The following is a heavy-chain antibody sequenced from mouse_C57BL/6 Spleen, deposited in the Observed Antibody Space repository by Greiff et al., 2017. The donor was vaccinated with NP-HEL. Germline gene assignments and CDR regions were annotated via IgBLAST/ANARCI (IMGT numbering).Heavy chain of an antibody. CDR2: IYPGDGDT. Sequence: VHLVESGPELVKPGASVKISCKASGYAFSSSWMNWVKQRPGKGLEWIGRIYPGDGDTNYNGKFKGKATLTADKSSSTAYMQLSSLTSEDSAVYFCARNYASNSWYFDVWGTGTTVTVSS. V-gene: IGHV1-82*01. CDR1: GYAFSSSW. D-gene: IGHD1-1*01. J-gene: IGHJ1*03. CDR3: ARNYASNSWYFDV.